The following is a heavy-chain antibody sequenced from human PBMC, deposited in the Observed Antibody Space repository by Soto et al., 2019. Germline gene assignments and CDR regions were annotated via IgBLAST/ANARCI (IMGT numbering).Heavy chain of an antibody. CDR3: AKDPPPGTARRWGNVQH. D-gene: IGHD3-16*01. J-gene: IGHJ1*01. CDR2: IIPLSGTT. V-gene: IGHV1-69*06. CDR1: ADTFSYYS. Sequence: QVQLVQSGPELKNPGSSVRVSCEGSADTFSYYSISWVRQAPGQGLEWMGGIIPLSGTTNYAQKFQGRLTIAADKATNTAYMELNTLTSGDTAIYYCAKDPPPGTARRWGNVQHWGQGTLVTVSS.